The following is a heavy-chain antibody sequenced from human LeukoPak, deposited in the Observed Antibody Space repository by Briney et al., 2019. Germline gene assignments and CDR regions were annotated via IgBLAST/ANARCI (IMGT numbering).Heavy chain of an antibody. Sequence: SETLSLTCTVSGASISSYYWTWIRQPAGKGLEWIGRMYNSDSPNYNPSLKSRVTMSVDTSKNQVSLRLTSVTAADTAVYYCAGESAVAGITALDYWGQGTLATVSS. D-gene: IGHD6-19*01. J-gene: IGHJ4*02. CDR1: GASISSYY. V-gene: IGHV4-4*07. CDR3: AGESAVAGITALDY. CDR2: MYNSDSP.